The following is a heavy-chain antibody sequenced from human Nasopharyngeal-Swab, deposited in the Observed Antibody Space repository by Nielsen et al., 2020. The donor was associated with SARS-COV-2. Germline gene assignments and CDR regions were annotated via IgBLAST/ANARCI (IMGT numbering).Heavy chain of an antibody. D-gene: IGHD3-22*01. Sequence: GGSLRLSCAASGFTVSSNYMSWVRQAPGKGLEWVSVIYSGGSTYYADSVKGRFTISRDNSKNTLYLQMNSLRAEDTAVYYCARNPPRRITMIVDEVRPWGQGTLVTVSS. J-gene: IGHJ5*02. CDR3: ARNPPRRITMIVDEVRP. V-gene: IGHV3-53*01. CDR2: IYSGGST. CDR1: GFTVSSNY.